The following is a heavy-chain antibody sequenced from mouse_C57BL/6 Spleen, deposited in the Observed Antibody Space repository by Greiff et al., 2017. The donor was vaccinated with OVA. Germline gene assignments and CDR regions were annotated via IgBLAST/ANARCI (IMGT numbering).Heavy chain of an antibody. V-gene: IGHV7-3*01. CDR3: ARYRRGPYYLDY. CDR1: GFTFTDYY. J-gene: IGHJ2*01. Sequence: EVKVEESGGGLVQPGGSLSLSCAASGFTFTDYYMSWVRQPPGKALEWLGFIRNKANGYTTEYSASVKGRFTISRDNSQSILYLQMNALRAEDSATYYCARYRRGPYYLDYWGQGTTLTVSS. CDR2: IRNKANGYTT.